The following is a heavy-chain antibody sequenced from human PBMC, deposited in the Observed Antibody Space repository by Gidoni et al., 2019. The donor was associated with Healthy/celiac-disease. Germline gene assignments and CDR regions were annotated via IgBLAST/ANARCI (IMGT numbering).Heavy chain of an antibody. CDR3: ARDLGYSGSPLDY. D-gene: IGHD1-26*01. CDR2: IWYDGSNK. V-gene: IGHV3-33*01. J-gene: IGHJ4*02. Sequence: QVQLVESGGGVVQPGRSLRLSCAASGFPFSSYGMHWVRQAPGKGLEWVAVIWYDGSNKYYADSVKGRFTISRDNSKNTLYLQMNSLRAEDTAVYYCARDLGYSGSPLDYWGQGTLVTVSS. CDR1: GFPFSSYG.